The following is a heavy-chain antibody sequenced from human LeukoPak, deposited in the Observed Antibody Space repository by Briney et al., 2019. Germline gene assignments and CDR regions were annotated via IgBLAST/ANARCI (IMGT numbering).Heavy chain of an antibody. Sequence: SGPTLVNPTQTLTLTCTFSGFSPSTSGVGVGWIRQPPGKALEWLALIYWDDDKRYSPSLRGRLTITKDTSKNQVVLTMTNMDPVDTATYYFARDSRYDRSVFFDYWGQGTLVTVSS. CDR2: IYWDDDK. V-gene: IGHV2-5*02. CDR3: ARDSRYDRSVFFDY. CDR1: GFSPSTSGVG. D-gene: IGHD3-22*01. J-gene: IGHJ4*02.